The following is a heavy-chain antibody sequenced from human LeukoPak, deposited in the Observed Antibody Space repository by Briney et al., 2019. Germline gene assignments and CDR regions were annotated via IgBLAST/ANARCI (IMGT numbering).Heavy chain of an antibody. V-gene: IGHV4-59*12. CDR2: IYNSGST. CDR3: ARVPIIRGVIED. J-gene: IGHJ4*02. CDR1: VGSISIYY. Sequence: SETLSLTCTVSVGSISIYYWIWIRQPRGKGLEWIGYIYNSGSTYYNPSLKSRVTISVDTSKNQFSLKLTSVTAADTAVFYCARVPIIRGVIEDWGQGTLVSVSS. D-gene: IGHD3-10*01.